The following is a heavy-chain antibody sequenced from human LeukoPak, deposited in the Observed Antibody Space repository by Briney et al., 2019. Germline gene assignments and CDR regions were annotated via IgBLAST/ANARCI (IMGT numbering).Heavy chain of an antibody. CDR1: GFTFGDYA. J-gene: IGHJ4*02. Sequence: GGSLRLSCAASGFTFGDYAMHWVRQAPGKGLEWVSLISGDGGSTYYADSVKGRFTISRDNSKNTLYLQMNSLRAEDTAVYYCAKVGYTSGWSHFDYWGQGTLVTVSS. D-gene: IGHD6-19*01. CDR3: AKVGYTSGWSHFDY. CDR2: ISGDGGST. V-gene: IGHV3-43*02.